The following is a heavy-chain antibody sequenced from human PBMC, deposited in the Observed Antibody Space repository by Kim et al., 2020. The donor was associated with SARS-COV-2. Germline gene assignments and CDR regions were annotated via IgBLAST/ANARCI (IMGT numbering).Heavy chain of an antibody. Sequence: SETLSLTCAVYGGSFSGYYWSWIRQPPGKGLEWIGEINHSGSTNYNPSLKSRVTISVDTSKNQFSLKLSSVTAADTAVYYCARGGQQGSDYWGQGTLVTVSS. CDR2: INHSGST. D-gene: IGHD6-13*01. CDR3: ARGGQQGSDY. V-gene: IGHV4-34*01. J-gene: IGHJ4*02. CDR1: GGSFSGYY.